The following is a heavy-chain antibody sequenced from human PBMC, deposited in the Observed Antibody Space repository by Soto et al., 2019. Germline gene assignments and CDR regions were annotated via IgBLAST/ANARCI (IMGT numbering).Heavy chain of an antibody. CDR1: GYAFTTYG. CDR3: ARGRYGDY. D-gene: IGHD1-1*01. J-gene: IGHJ4*02. V-gene: IGHV1-18*01. CDR2: ISAHNGNT. Sequence: QVHLVQSGAEVKKPGASVKVSCQASGYAFTTYGITWVRQAPGQGLEWMGWISAHNGNTNDEQKLQGRVTVTRDTSTSTAYMELRSLRSDDTAVYYCARGRYGDYWGQGALVTVSS.